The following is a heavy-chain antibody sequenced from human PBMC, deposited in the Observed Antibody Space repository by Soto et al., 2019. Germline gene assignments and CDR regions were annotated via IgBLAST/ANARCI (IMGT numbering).Heavy chain of an antibody. CDR3: VRDRALDSSGHWFDS. D-gene: IGHD6-19*01. CDR2: IYHIGRP. J-gene: IGHJ5*01. Sequence: QVQLLESGPGLVKPSQTLSLTCSVSGRPVSSGGYYWTWIRQFPGKGLDWSGYIYHIGRPSYNPSLKRRLSMSLDTYKHQFSLNLTSVTAAETAIYYCVRDRALDSSGHWFDSWGQGTLVTVSS. V-gene: IGHV4-31*03. CDR1: GRPVSSGGYY.